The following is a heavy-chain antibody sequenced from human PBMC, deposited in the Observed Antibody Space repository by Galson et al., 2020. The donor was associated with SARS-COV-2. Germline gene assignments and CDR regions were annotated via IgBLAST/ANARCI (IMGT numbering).Heavy chain of an antibody. CDR3: ATGDVWFES. Sequence: GGSLRLSCAASGLTFSNTAMNWVRQAPGKGLEWLSYISMSGITIYYADSVKGRFTISRDNAENSLYLQMNSLRAEDTGIYYCATGDVWFESWGKGTLVTVSS. CDR1: GLTFSNTA. D-gene: IGHD7-27*01. J-gene: IGHJ5*01. V-gene: IGHV3-48*03. CDR2: ISMSGITI.